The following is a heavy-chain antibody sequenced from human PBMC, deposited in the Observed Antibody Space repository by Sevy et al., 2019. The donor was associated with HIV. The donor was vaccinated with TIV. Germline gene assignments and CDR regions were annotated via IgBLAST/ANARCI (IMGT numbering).Heavy chain of an antibody. V-gene: IGHV4-59*01. CDR2: IYYSGST. D-gene: IGHD3-22*01. CDR1: GGSISSYY. CDR3: ARELGYYDSSGYFNAFDI. Sequence: SETLSLTCTVSGGSISSYYWSWIRQPPGKGLEWIGYIYYSGSTNYNPSLKSRVTISVYTSKNQFSLKLSSVTAADTAVYYCARELGYYDSSGYFNAFDIWGQGTMVTVSS. J-gene: IGHJ3*02.